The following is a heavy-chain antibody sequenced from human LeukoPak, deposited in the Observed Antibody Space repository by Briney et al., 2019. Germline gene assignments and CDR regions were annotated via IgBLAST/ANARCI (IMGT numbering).Heavy chain of an antibody. CDR3: AILSWDGRGTFS. V-gene: IGHV3-23*01. D-gene: IGHD2/OR15-2a*01. CDR1: GFTFSSYA. J-gene: IGHJ5*02. Sequence: GGSLRLSCAASGFTFSSYAMSWVRQAPGKGLEWVSAIRGGAENTYYADSVRGRFTISRDNYKDTLTLQMNSLRAEDTAIYYCAILSWDGRGTFSWGQGTLVTVSS. CDR2: IRGGAENT.